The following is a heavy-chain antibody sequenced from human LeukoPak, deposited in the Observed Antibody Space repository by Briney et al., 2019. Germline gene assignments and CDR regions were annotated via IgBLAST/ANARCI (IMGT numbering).Heavy chain of an antibody. CDR2: INPNSGGT. CDR3: AREVVVVPAAIYYMDV. V-gene: IGHV1-2*02. J-gene: IGHJ6*03. D-gene: IGHD2-2*01. Sequence: EASVKVSCKASGYTFTGYYMHWVRQAPGEGLEWMGWINPNSGGTNYAQKFQGRVTMTRDTSISTAYMELSRLRSDDTAVYYCAREVVVVPAAIYYMDVWGKGTTVTVSS. CDR1: GYTFTGYY.